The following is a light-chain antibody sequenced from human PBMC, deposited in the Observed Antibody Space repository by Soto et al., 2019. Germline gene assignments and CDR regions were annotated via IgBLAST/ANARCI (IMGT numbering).Light chain of an antibody. CDR2: AAS. CDR3: LQTYTSLTWT. J-gene: IGKJ1*01. CDR1: QSVSNY. V-gene: IGKV1-39*01. Sequence: DIQMTQSPSSLSGSVGDRVTITCLASQSVSNYLQWYQQKSGHAPKLLVYAASSLHSGVPSRFSGSGSGTDFTLTISSLQPEDFATYYCLQTYTSLTWTFGQGTKVDIK.